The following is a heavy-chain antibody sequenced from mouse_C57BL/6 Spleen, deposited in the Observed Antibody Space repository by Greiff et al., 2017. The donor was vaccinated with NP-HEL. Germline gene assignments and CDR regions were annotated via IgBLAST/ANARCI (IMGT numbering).Heavy chain of an antibody. CDR1: GYAFSSYW. CDR3: AVITTEGAMDY. V-gene: IGHV1-80*01. CDR2: IYPGDGDT. J-gene: IGHJ4*01. D-gene: IGHD1-1*01. Sequence: QVQLKQSGAELVKPGASVKISCKASGYAFSSYWMNWVKQRPGKGLEWIGQIYPGDGDTNYNGKFKGKATLTADKSSSTAYMQLSSLTSEDSAVYFCAVITTEGAMDYWGQGTSVTVSS.